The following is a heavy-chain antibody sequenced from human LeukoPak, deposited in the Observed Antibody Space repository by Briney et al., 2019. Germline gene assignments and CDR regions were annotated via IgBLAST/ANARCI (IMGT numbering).Heavy chain of an antibody. D-gene: IGHD6-13*01. V-gene: IGHV3-30*02. J-gene: IGHJ4*02. Sequence: GGSLRLSCAASGFTFSSYGMHWVRRAPGKGLEWVAVIWYDGSNKYYADSVKGRFTISRDNSKNTLYLQMNSLRAEDTAVYYCAKDVYSSSWLDYWGQGTLVTVSS. CDR2: IWYDGSNK. CDR1: GFTFSSYG. CDR3: AKDVYSSSWLDY.